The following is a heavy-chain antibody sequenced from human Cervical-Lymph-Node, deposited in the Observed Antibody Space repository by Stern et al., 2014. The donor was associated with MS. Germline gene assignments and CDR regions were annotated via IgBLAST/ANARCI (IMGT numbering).Heavy chain of an antibody. CDR3: ARELHCTDGVCENPRDC. CDR2: IYHSGDT. D-gene: IGHD2-8*01. Sequence: VQLVESGPGLVKPSQTLSLTCTVSGGSISSGGYYWTWIRQHPGKGLEWIGYIYHSGDTYYNPSLKSRATMSVDTSKNQFSLKLSSVTGADTAVYFCARELHCTDGVCENPRDCWGRGTLVTVSS. J-gene: IGHJ4*02. CDR1: GGSISSGGYY. V-gene: IGHV4-31*03.